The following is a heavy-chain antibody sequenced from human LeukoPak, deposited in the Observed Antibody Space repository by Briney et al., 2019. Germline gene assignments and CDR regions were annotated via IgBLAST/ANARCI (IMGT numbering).Heavy chain of an antibody. J-gene: IGHJ6*02. V-gene: IGHV4-34*01. CDR3: ARGRQRIQLWSHYYYGMDV. CDR2: INHSGST. Sequence: PSETLSLTCTVSGGSISSYYWSWIRQPPGKGLEWIGEINHSGSTNYNPSLKSRVTISVDTSKNQFSLKLSSVTAADTAVYYCARGRQRIQLWSHYYYGMDVWGQGTTVTVSS. D-gene: IGHD5-18*01. CDR1: GGSISSYY.